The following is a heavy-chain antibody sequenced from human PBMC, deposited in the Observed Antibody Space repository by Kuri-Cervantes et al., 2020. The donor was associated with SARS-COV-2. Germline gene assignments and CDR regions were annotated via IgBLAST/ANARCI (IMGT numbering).Heavy chain of an antibody. CDR2: INHGGGT. CDR3: ARDTGTYCSDISCYGYYYYYGMDV. D-gene: IGHD2-2*01. V-gene: IGHV4-34*01. J-gene: IGHJ6*02. Sequence: SETLSLTCAVYGGSFSGYYWSWIRQPPGKGLEWIGEINHGGGTNYNPSLMSRVTISVDTSKNQFSLKLTSVTAADTAVYYCARDTGTYCSDISCYGYYYYYGMDVWGQGTTVTVSS. CDR1: GGSFSGYY.